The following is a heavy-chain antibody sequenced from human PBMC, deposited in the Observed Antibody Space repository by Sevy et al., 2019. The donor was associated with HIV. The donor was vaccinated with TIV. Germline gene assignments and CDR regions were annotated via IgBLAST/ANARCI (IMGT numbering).Heavy chain of an antibody. D-gene: IGHD3-22*01. V-gene: IGHV1-18*01. Sequence: ASVKVSCKASGYTFTSYGISWVRQAPGQGLEWMGWISAYIGNTYYAQKLQGRVTMTTDTSTSTAYMELRSLRSDDTAVYYCARDLGGYYDSSGYYPIDYWDQGTLVTVSS. J-gene: IGHJ4*02. CDR2: ISAYIGNT. CDR1: GYTFTSYG. CDR3: ARDLGGYYDSSGYYPIDY.